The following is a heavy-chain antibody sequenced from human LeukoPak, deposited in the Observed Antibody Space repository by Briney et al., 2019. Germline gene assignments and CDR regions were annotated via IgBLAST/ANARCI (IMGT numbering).Heavy chain of an antibody. Sequence: GGSLRLSCAAPGFTFSSYALSWVRQAPGEGVEWVSGISGSGGSTYYADSVKGRFTISRDNSRNTLYLQMNSPRAEDTAVYYCAILPGYSSGWYEVNYWGQGTLVTVSS. CDR1: GFTFSSYA. J-gene: IGHJ4*02. D-gene: IGHD6-13*01. CDR3: AILPGYSSGWYEVNY. V-gene: IGHV3-23*01. CDR2: ISGSGGST.